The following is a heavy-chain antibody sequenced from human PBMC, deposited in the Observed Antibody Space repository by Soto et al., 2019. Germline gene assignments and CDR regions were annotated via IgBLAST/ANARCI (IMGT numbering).Heavy chain of an antibody. V-gene: IGHV4-61*01. J-gene: IGHJ5*02. D-gene: IGHD1-26*01. Sequence: LSLTCSVSGDSVSSDRYFWTWIRQPPGKGLEWIAYISYTGDTNYNPSLKSRVTISVDTSRNQFSLTLTSVTAADTAVYFCARIVVGAIVDLWAQGSLVTVS. CDR2: ISYTGDT. CDR1: GDSVSSDRYF. CDR3: ARIVVGAIVDL.